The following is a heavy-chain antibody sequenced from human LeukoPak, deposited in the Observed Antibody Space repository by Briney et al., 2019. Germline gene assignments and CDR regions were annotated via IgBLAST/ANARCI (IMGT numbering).Heavy chain of an antibody. CDR1: GGSISSGGYY. Sequence: SETLSLTCTVSGGSISSGGYYWSWIRQHPGKGLEWIGYIYYSGSTYYNPSLKSRVTISVDTSKNQFSLKLSSVTAADTAVYYCARHGDGAGPRAFDIWGQGTMVTVSS. V-gene: IGHV4-31*03. J-gene: IGHJ3*02. D-gene: IGHD7-27*01. CDR3: ARHGDGAGPRAFDI. CDR2: IYYSGST.